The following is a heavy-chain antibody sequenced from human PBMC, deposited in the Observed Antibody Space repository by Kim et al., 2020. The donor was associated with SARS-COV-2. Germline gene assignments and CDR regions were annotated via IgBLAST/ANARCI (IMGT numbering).Heavy chain of an antibody. V-gene: IGHV1-3*01. CDR1: GYTFTNYA. CDR2: INAGNGNT. J-gene: IGHJ5*01. Sequence: ASVKVSCKASGYTFTNYAMHWVRQAPGQRLEWMGWINAGNGNTKYSQKFQDRVTITSDTSASTAYMELGSLRSEDTAVDYCGGSYSSGWYESWGQGTLVTVSS. CDR3: GGSYSSGWYES. D-gene: IGHD3-22*01.